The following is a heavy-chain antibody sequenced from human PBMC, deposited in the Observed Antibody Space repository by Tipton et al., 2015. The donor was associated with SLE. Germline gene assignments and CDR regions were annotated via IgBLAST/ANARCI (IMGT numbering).Heavy chain of an antibody. Sequence: SVKGRFTISRDNSKNTLNLLMNSLRAEDTAVYYCAKVATVGNYMDVWGKGTTVTVSS. D-gene: IGHD4-11*01. CDR3: AKVATVGNYMDV. J-gene: IGHJ6*03. V-gene: IGHV3-23*01.